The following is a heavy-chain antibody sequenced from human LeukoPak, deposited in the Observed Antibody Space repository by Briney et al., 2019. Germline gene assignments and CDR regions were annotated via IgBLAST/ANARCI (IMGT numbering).Heavy chain of an antibody. Sequence: QPGGSLRLSCAASGFTFSSYWMSWVRQAPGKGLKWAANIKQDGSEKYYVDSVKGRFTISRDNAKNSLYLQMNSLRAEDTAVYYCARLIAVTGYRYFDLWGRGALVTVSS. D-gene: IGHD6-19*01. V-gene: IGHV3-7*03. CDR2: IKQDGSEK. CDR3: ARLIAVTGYRYFDL. J-gene: IGHJ2*01. CDR1: GFTFSSYW.